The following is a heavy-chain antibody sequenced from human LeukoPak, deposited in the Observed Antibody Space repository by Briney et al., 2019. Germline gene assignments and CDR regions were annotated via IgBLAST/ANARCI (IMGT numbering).Heavy chain of an antibody. CDR1: GGTFSSYA. CDR3: ARVGGNHYYYYYMDV. CDR2: IIPIFGTA. D-gene: IGHD4-23*01. Sequence: SVKVSCKASGGTFSSYAISWVRQAPGQGLEWMGGIIPIFGTANYAQKFQGRVTITADKSTSTAYMELSSLRSEDTAVYYCARVGGNHYYYYYMDVWGKGTTVTVSS. J-gene: IGHJ6*03. V-gene: IGHV1-69*06.